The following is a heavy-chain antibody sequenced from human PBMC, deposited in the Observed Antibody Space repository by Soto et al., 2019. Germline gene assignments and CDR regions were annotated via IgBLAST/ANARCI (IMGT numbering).Heavy chain of an antibody. Sequence: GGSLRLSCAASGFPFSSYGMHWVRQAPGKGLEWVAVISYDGSNKYYADSVKGRFTISRDNSKNTLYLQMNSLRAEDTAVYYCAKTATYYDILTGQYIDYWGQGTLVTVSS. CDR3: AKTATYYDILTGQYIDY. CDR1: GFPFSSYG. D-gene: IGHD3-9*01. V-gene: IGHV3-30*18. CDR2: ISYDGSNK. J-gene: IGHJ4*02.